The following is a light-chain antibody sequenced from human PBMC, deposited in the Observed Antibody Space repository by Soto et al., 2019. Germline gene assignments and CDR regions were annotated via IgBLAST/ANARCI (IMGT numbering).Light chain of an antibody. Sequence: DIQLTHSPSFLYASVGDRVTITXXDSQGISSYLAWYQQKPGKAPKLXIFAASTLQSGVPSRFSGSGAGTEFTLTISSLQPEDFATYYCQQLNSYPYTFGQGTRLEI. CDR1: QGISSY. V-gene: IGKV1-9*01. J-gene: IGKJ5*01. CDR2: AAS. CDR3: QQLNSYPYT.